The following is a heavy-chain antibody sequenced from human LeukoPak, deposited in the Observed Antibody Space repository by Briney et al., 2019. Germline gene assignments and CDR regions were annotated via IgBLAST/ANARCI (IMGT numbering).Heavy chain of an antibody. D-gene: IGHD3-22*01. Sequence: GGSLRLSCAASGLTLSYYWMDWVRQVPGKGLVWVSGIDGGGSNINYADSVEGLFSISRENAKSTLYLQMNSPRAENTAVYYCARGPGSSGGACVCDYWGHGTLVTVSS. CDR1: GLTLSYYW. V-gene: IGHV3-74*01. CDR2: IDGGGSNI. CDR3: ARGPGSSGGACVCDY. J-gene: IGHJ4*01.